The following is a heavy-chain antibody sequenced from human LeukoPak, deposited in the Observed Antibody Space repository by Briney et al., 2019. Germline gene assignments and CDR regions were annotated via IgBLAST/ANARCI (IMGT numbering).Heavy chain of an antibody. D-gene: IGHD3-22*01. J-gene: IGHJ2*01. V-gene: IGHV4-39*01. CDR2: IYYSGST. Sequence: SETLSLTCTVSGGSISSSSYYWGWIRQPPGKGLEWLGSIYYSGSTYYNPSLKSRVTISVDTSKNQFSLKLSSVAAADTAVYYCASLYDSSLWGRGTLVTVSS. CDR1: GGSISSSSYY. CDR3: ASLYDSSL.